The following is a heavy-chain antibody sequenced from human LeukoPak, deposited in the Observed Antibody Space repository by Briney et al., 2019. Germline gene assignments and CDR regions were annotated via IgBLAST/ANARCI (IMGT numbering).Heavy chain of an antibody. CDR1: GFTFGDYA. Sequence: GGSLRLSCTASGFTFGDYAMSWVRQAPGNGLEWVGFIRSKAYGGTTEYAASVKGRFTISRDDSKSIAYLQMNSLKTEDTAVYYCTRKAAAGSYFDYWGQGTLVTVSS. CDR3: TRKAAAGSYFDY. J-gene: IGHJ4*02. CDR2: IRSKAYGGTT. D-gene: IGHD6-13*01. V-gene: IGHV3-49*04.